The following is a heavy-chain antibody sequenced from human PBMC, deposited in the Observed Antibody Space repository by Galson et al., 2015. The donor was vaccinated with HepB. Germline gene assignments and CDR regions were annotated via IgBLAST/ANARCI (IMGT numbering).Heavy chain of an antibody. V-gene: IGHV3-30*04. CDR1: GFTFSSYA. CDR3: ASPGSGSFGFDY. D-gene: IGHD3-10*01. Sequence: SLRLSCAASGFTFSSYAMHWVRQAPGKGLEWVAVISYDGGNKYYADSVKGRFTISRDNSKNTLYLQMNSLRAEDTAVYYCASPGSGSFGFDYWGQGTLVTVSS. CDR2: ISYDGGNK. J-gene: IGHJ4*02.